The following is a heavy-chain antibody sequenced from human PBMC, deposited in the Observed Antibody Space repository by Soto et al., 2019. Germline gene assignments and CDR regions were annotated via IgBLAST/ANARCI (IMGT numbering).Heavy chain of an antibody. CDR2: IYPGDSDT. CDR3: ARSGRPAAGNMYYYYGMDV. CDR1: GYSFTSYW. J-gene: IGHJ6*02. D-gene: IGHD6-13*01. V-gene: IGHV5-51*01. Sequence: GESLKISCKGSGYSFTSYWIGWVRQMPGKGLEWMGIIYPGDSDTRYSPSFQGQVTISADKSISTAYLQWSSLKASDTAMYYCARSGRPAAGNMYYYYGMDVWGQGTTVTVS.